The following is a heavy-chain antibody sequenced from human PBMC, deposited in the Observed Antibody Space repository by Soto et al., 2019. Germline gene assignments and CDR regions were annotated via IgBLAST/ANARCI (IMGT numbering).Heavy chain of an antibody. J-gene: IGHJ6*02. V-gene: IGHV4-34*01. CDR1: GGSLSGYY. CDR2: INHSGST. CDR3: ARGPFYGAGSYYKNYYETGMDV. D-gene: IGHD3-10*01. Sequence: SANLSLTCAVYGGSLSGYYWSWIRQPPGQGLEWIGEINHSGSTNYNPSLKSRVTISVDTSKNQFSLKLSSVTAADTAVYYCARGPFYGAGSYYKNYYETGMDVWGQGTTVSV.